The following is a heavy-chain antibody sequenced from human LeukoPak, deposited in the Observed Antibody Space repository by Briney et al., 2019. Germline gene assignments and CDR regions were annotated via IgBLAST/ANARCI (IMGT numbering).Heavy chain of an antibody. V-gene: IGHV1-46*01. J-gene: IGHJ6*03. CDR1: GYTFTSYY. Sequence: GASVKVSCKASGYTFTSYYMHWVRQAPGQGLEWMGIINPSGGSTSYAQKFQGRVTMTRDTSTSTVYMELSSLRSEDTAVYYCARDGYYDSSGYYVYYYYYMDVWGKGTTVTISS. D-gene: IGHD3-22*01. CDR3: ARDGYYDSSGYYVYYYYYMDV. CDR2: INPSGGST.